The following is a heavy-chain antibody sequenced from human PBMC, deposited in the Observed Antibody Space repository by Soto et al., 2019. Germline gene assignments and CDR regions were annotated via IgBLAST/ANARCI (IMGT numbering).Heavy chain of an antibody. D-gene: IGHD1-26*01. CDR1: GYSFTSYW. J-gene: IGHJ6*02. CDR2: IDPSDSYT. V-gene: IGHV5-10-1*01. CDR3: ARQGIVEGYYYYGMDV. Sequence: PAESLNISCTGSGYSFTSYWISWVRQMLGKGLEWMGRIDPSDSYTNYSPSFQGHVTISADKSISTAYLQWSSLKASDTAMYYCARQGIVEGYYYYGMDVWRQGTTVTVSS.